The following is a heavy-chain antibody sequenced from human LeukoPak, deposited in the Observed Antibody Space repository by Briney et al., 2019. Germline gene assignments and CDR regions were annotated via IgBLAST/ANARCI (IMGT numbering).Heavy chain of an antibody. D-gene: IGHD6-19*01. CDR3: ARHLGSGWSIDY. Sequence: SETLSLTCIVSGDSLSSSSYYGGWIRQPPGKGREWIGSIYYSGSTYYNPSLKSRVTISVDTSKNQFSLQLSSVTAADPAMYYCARHLGSGWSIDYWGQGTLVTVSS. CDR1: GDSLSSSSYY. J-gene: IGHJ4*02. CDR2: IYYSGST. V-gene: IGHV4-39*01.